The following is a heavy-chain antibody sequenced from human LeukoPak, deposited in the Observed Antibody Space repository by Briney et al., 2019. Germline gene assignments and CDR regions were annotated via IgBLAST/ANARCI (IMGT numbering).Heavy chain of an antibody. D-gene: IGHD3-10*01. CDR2: ISYSGST. Sequence: SETLSLTCTVSGGSISSYYWTWIRQPPGKGLEWIAYISYSGSTNYNPSLKSRVTISVDTSKNQFSLKLSSVTAADTAVYYCASGPTHDYDSNWFDPWGQGTLVTVSS. CDR3: ASGPTHDYDSNWFDP. V-gene: IGHV4-59*08. CDR1: GGSISSYY. J-gene: IGHJ5*02.